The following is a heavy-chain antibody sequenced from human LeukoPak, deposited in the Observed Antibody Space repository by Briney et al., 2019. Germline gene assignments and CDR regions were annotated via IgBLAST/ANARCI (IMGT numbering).Heavy chain of an antibody. D-gene: IGHD2-15*01. CDR3: ARVLAEGYFDY. V-gene: IGHV1-2*02. CDR1: GYTFTSYD. Sequence: ASVKVSCKAPGYTFTSYDINWVRQATGQGLEWMGWINPNSGGTNYAQKFQGRVTMTTDTSTSTAYMELRSLRSDDTAVYYCARVLAEGYFDYWGQGTLVTVSS. J-gene: IGHJ4*02. CDR2: INPNSGGT.